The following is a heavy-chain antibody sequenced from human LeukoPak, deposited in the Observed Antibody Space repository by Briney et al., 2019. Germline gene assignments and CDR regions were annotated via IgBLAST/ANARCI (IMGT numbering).Heavy chain of an antibody. J-gene: IGHJ4*02. CDR1: GFTFSSYE. CDR2: ISSSGSTI. Sequence: GGSLRLSCAASGFTFSSYEMNWVRQAPGEGLEWVSYISSSGSTIYYADSVKGRFTISRDNSKNTLFLQMNSLRAEDTAVYYCAKDFSVYYHDSRVLDYWGQGTLVTVSS. V-gene: IGHV3-48*03. D-gene: IGHD3-22*01. CDR3: AKDFSVYYHDSRVLDY.